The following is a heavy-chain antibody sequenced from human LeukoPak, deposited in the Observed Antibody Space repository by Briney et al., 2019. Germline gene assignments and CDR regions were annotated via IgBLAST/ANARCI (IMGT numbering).Heavy chain of an antibody. CDR3: ASSHPLGSNNDYYTPFDY. J-gene: IGHJ4*02. CDR2: MYYSGST. CDR1: GGSISNYY. V-gene: IGHV4-59*01. D-gene: IGHD3-3*01. Sequence: SETLSLTCTVSGGSISNYYWSWIRQPPGKGLEWVGYMYYSGSTNYNPSLKSRVTISVDTSKNQFSLKLSSVTAADTAVYYCASSHPLGSNNDYYTPFDYWGQGTLVTVSS.